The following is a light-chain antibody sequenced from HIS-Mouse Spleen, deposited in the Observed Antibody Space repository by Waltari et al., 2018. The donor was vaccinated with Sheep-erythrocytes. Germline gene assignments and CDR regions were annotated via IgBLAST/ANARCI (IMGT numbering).Light chain of an antibody. J-gene: IGKJ4*01. CDR3: QQYYSTPLT. Sequence: DIVMTQSPDSLAVSLGERATINCKSSQSVLYSSNNKNHLAWYQQNPGQPPKLLLYWASTRESGVPDRFSGSGSGTDFTLTISSLQAEDVAVYYCQQYYSTPLTFGGGTKVEIK. CDR1: QSVLYSSNNKNH. CDR2: WAS. V-gene: IGKV4-1*01.